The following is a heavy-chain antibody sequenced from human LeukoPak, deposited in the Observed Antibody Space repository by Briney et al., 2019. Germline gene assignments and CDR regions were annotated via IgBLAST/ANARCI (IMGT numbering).Heavy chain of an antibody. V-gene: IGHV4-39*01. Sequence: SETLSLTCTISGASISTSTHYWGWLRQPPGKGLEWIGSIYYQGRTYLNPSLRSRVTISVDTSKSQVSLKLTSVSAADTAVYYCARHALVTAISTYNWLDPWGQGTLVTVSP. J-gene: IGHJ5*02. CDR2: IYYQGRT. CDR3: ARHALVTAISTYNWLDP. D-gene: IGHD2-21*02. CDR1: GASISTSTHY.